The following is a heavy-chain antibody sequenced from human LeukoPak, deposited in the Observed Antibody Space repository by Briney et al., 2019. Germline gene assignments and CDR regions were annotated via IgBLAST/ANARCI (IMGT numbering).Heavy chain of an antibody. V-gene: IGHV4-39*02. D-gene: IGHD3-22*01. Sequence: PSETLSLTCTVSGDFISSSGYYWGWIRQPPGKGLEWIGDIYYTGKTYYNPSLKSRVFISIDTSKNYFSLNLNFVTAADTAVYYCARRRYYDSTGYFEWGRGSLVTVSS. CDR3: ARRRYYDSTGYFE. CDR1: GDFISSSGYY. CDR2: IYYTGKT. J-gene: IGHJ1*01.